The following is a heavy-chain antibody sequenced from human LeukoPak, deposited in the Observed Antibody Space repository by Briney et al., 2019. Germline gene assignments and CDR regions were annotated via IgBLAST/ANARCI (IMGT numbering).Heavy chain of an antibody. CDR1: GFTFSDYY. V-gene: IGHV3-11*04. J-gene: IGHJ5*02. Sequence: GGSLRLSCAASGFTFSDYYMSWIRQAPGKGLEWISYISSGGSTIYYADSVRGQFTISRDNAKNSLYLQMNSLRAEDTAVYYCARDQGCSGGSCSNWFDPWGQGTLVTVSS. D-gene: IGHD2-15*01. CDR3: ARDQGCSGGSCSNWFDP. CDR2: ISSGGSTI.